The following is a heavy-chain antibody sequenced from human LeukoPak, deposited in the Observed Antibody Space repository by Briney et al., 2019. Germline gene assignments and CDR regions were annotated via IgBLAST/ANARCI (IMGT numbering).Heavy chain of an antibody. Sequence: LSLTCAVSGGSFSGYYWTWIRQPPGKGLEWVSYISSSGSTIYYADSVKGRFTISRDNAKNSLYLQMNSLRAEDTAVYYCARDWGYSSGCDPWGQGTLVTVSS. CDR3: ARDWGYSSGCDP. CDR1: GGSFSGYY. CDR2: ISSSGSTI. V-gene: IGHV3-11*01. D-gene: IGHD6-19*01. J-gene: IGHJ5*02.